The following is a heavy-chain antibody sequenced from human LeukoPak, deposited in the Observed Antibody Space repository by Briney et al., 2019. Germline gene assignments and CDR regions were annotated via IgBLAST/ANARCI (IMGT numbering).Heavy chain of an antibody. CDR3: ARDREYYYMDG. Sequence: AGGSLRLSCAVSGFTVSSNYMSWVRQPPGEGLGWVSGIYSGGSTYYEDTVKGRFTISRDNSKNTLYLQMNSLRAEDTAVYYCARDREYYYMDGWGKGTTVTVSS. V-gene: IGHV3-66*02. J-gene: IGHJ6*03. CDR2: IYSGGST. D-gene: IGHD3-16*02. CDR1: GFTVSSNY.